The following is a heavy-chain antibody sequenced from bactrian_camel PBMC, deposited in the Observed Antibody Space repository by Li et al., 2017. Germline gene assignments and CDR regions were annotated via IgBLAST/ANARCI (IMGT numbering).Heavy chain of an antibody. CDR1: GYSVSTVS. CDR3: GTGRGANRAGYCYANNY. Sequence: HVQLVESGGGSVQAGGSLRLSCAASGYSVSTVSMAWFRQAPGKEREGVVGIGSFGRITYADSVKGRFAISQNYAKNTVFLQMNSLKPEDTAMYYCGTGRGANRAGYCYANNYWGQGTQVTVSS. D-gene: IGHD2*01. CDR2: IGSFGRI. J-gene: IGHJ4*01. V-gene: IGHV3S53*01.